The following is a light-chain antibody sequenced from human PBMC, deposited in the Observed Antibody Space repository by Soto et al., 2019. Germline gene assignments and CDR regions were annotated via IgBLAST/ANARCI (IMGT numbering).Light chain of an antibody. V-gene: IGLV2-14*01. CDR3: TSYSRYRVLV. J-gene: IGLJ3*02. Sequence: QSALTQPASVSGSLGQSITISCTGTSSDIGGYKYVSWYQQHPGKAPKLIIFEVSNRPSGVSDRFSGSNSGNTASLTISGLQAEEEADYYCTSYSRYRVLVFGGGTKLTVL. CDR1: SSDIGGYKY. CDR2: EVS.